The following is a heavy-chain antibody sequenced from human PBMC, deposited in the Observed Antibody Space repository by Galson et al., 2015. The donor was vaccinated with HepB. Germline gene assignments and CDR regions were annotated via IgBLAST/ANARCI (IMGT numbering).Heavy chain of an antibody. J-gene: IGHJ4*02. CDR2: IIPIFGTP. D-gene: IGHD6-13*01. Sequence: SVKVSCKASGDTFSSYSISWVRQAPGQGLEWTGGIIPIFGTPNYAQKFQGRVTITADKSTSTAYMEVSSLRSEDTAVYYCARGTIAAAVPHFDYWGQGTLVTVSS. V-gene: IGHV1-69*06. CDR1: GDTFSSYS. CDR3: ARGTIAAAVPHFDY.